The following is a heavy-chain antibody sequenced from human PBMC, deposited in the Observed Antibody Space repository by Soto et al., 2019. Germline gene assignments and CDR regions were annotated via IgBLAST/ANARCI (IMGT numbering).Heavy chain of an antibody. J-gene: IGHJ6*02. V-gene: IGHV1-18*01. CDR2: ISAYNGNT. Sequence: ASVKVSCKASGYTFTSYGISWVRQAPGQGLEWMGWISAYNGNTNYAQKLQGRVTMTTDTSTSTAYMELRSLRSDDTAVYYCARVNYYGSGSSLQFPHYCYGMDVWGQGTTVTVSS. CDR3: ARVNYYGSGSSLQFPHYCYGMDV. CDR1: GYTFTSYG. D-gene: IGHD3-10*01.